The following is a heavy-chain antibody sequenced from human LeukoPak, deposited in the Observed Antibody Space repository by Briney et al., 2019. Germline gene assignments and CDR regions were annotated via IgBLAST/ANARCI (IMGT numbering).Heavy chain of an antibody. CDR3: ARDRANWGSD. CDR1: GGSISRGCYY. CDR2: IYHSGST. D-gene: IGHD7-27*01. V-gene: IGHV4-30-2*01. Sequence: PSQTLSLTCTVSGGSISRGCYYWGWIRQPPWKGLEWIGYIYHSGSTYYNPSLKSRVTISVDRSKNQFSLKLSSVTAADTAVYYCARDRANWGSDWGQGTLVTVS. J-gene: IGHJ4*02.